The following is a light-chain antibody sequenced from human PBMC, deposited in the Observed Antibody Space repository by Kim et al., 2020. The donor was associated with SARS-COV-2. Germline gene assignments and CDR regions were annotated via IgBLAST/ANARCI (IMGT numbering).Light chain of an antibody. Sequence: SSELTQDPTVSVALGQTVRITCHGDSLRSHYASWYRQKPGQAPVLVIYGKNNRPSGIRARFSGSTSGNTASLTITGAQAEDEADYYCNCRDSNHWVFGGG. J-gene: IGLJ3*02. CDR1: SLRSHY. CDR3: NCRDSNHWV. CDR2: GKN. V-gene: IGLV3-19*01.